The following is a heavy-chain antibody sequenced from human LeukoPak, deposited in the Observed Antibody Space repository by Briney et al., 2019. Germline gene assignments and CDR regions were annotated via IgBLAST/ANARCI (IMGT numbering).Heavy chain of an antibody. CDR2: IQAYNGNT. V-gene: IGHV1-18*01. J-gene: IGHJ4*02. CDR3: TRGQYYYDSSGYSSLDY. CDR1: GYTFTIYG. D-gene: IGHD3-22*01. Sequence: ASVKVSCKSSGYTFTIYGVSWVCQAPGEGLERLGWIQAYNGNTNYAQKLQGRVTMTTDTSTSTAYMGQGSLRSDDTAVYYCTRGQYYYDSSGYSSLDYWGQGTLVTVSS.